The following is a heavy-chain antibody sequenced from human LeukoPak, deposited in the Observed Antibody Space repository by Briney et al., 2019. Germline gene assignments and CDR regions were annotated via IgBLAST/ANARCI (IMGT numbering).Heavy chain of an antibody. D-gene: IGHD3-22*01. V-gene: IGHV4-59*08. CDR1: GDSISTYY. CDR3: ARLVYDSRGYYFAY. J-gene: IGHJ4*02. CDR2: IRYSGSA. Sequence: SETLSLTCTVSGDSISTYYWSWIRQPPGKGLEWIGYIRYSGSANYNPSLRGRVTISIDTSKNQFSLKLSSVTAADTAVYHCARLVYDSRGYYFAYWGQGTLVTVSS.